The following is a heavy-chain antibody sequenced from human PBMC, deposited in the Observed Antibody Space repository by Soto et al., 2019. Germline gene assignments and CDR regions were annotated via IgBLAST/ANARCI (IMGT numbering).Heavy chain of an antibody. Sequence: QVQLVESGGGVVQPGRSLRLSCAASGYTFSSYGMHWVRQAPGKGLERVAVISYDGSNKYYADSVKGRFTISRDNSKNTLYLQMNSLRAEDTAVYYCAKDLQLWPSYYYYGMDVWGQGTTVTVSS. V-gene: IGHV3-30*18. D-gene: IGHD5-18*01. CDR1: GYTFSSYG. CDR3: AKDLQLWPSYYYYGMDV. CDR2: ISYDGSNK. J-gene: IGHJ6*02.